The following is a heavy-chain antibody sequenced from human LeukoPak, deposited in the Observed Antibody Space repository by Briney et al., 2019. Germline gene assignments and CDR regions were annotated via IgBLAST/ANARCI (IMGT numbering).Heavy chain of an antibody. Sequence: PGRSLRLSCAAYGFTFDNYAMHWVRQAPGKGLEWVSGINWSGGNIGYADSVKGRFTISRDNAKNSLYLQMNSLRVDDMAFYYCTRDRSGSYIGGSFHIWGQGTMVTVSS. J-gene: IGHJ3*02. D-gene: IGHD1-26*01. V-gene: IGHV3-9*03. CDR2: INWSGGNI. CDR1: GFTFDNYA. CDR3: TRDRSGSYIGGSFHI.